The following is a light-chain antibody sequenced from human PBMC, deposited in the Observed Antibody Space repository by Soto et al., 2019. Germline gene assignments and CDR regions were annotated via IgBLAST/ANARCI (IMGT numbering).Light chain of an antibody. CDR1: SSDVGSHNL. CDR3: CSFAGTSSVL. J-gene: IGLJ2*01. Sequence: QSVLTQPASVSGSPGQSITISCTGTSSDVGSHNLVSWYQQHPGKAPKVMIYEDSKWPSGVSNRFSGSKSGNTASLTISGLQAEDEADYYCCSFAGTSSVLFGGGTKLTVL. V-gene: IGLV2-23*01. CDR2: EDS.